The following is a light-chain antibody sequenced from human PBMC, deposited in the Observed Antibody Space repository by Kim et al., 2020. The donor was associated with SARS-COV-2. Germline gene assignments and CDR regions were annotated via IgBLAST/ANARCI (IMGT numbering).Light chain of an antibody. CDR3: QQRYDWPLT. Sequence: EIVLTQSPGTLSLSPGERATLSCRASQSVGNSLAWFQQKPGQAPRLLIFETSNRDTGIPARFSGSGSGTGLTLTISSLEPEDFAVYYCQQRYDWPLTFGGGTKVDIK. CDR2: ETS. V-gene: IGKV3-11*01. J-gene: IGKJ4*01. CDR1: QSVGNS.